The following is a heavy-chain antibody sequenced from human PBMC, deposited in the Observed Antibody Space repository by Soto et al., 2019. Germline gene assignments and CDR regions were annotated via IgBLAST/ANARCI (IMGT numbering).Heavy chain of an antibody. V-gene: IGHV4-39*01. J-gene: IGHJ4*02. CDR3: VRHVHCVDGVCSYHSDH. CDR1: GASVSSSSYY. D-gene: IGHD2-8*01. CDR2: IHYTGSA. Sequence: SETVSLTCSVSGASVSSSSYYWGWIRQPPGKGPEWIASIHYTGSAYYRPSLRSRVTISLDTSKNQFSLKLSSATAADTAVYYCVRHVHCVDGVCSYHSDHWGQGTMVTVST.